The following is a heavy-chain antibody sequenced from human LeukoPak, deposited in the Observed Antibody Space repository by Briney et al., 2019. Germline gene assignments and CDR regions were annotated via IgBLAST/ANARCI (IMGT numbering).Heavy chain of an antibody. CDR2: IYYSGST. V-gene: IGHV4-59*01. Sequence: SETLSLTCTVSGGSISSYYWSWIRQPPGKGLEWIGYIYYSGSTNYNPSLKSRVTISVDTSKNQFSLKLSSVTAADTAVYYCARRDDFVVKYYFDYWGQGALVTVSS. CDR3: ARRDDFVVKYYFDY. CDR1: GGSISSYY. J-gene: IGHJ4*02. D-gene: IGHD3-3*01.